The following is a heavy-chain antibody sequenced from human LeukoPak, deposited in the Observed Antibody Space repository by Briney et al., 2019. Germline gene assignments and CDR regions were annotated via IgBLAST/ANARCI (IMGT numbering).Heavy chain of an antibody. J-gene: IGHJ4*02. CDR3: ARYSYATKLDY. CDR2: IYYSGST. V-gene: IGHV4-59*08. Sequence: SETLSLTCAVSGGSISSYYWSWLRQPPGKGLEWIGYIYYSGSTNYNPSLKSRVTISVDTSKNQFSLKLSSVTAADTAVYYCARYSYATKLDYWGQGTLVTVSS. D-gene: IGHD5-18*01. CDR1: GGSISSYY.